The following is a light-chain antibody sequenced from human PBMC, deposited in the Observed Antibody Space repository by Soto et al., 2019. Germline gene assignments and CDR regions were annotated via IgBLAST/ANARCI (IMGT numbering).Light chain of an antibody. Sequence: QSAVTQPRSVSGSPGQSVTISCTGTSSDVGGYNYVSWYQQHPGKAPKLMIYDVNKRPSGVPDRFSGSKSGNTASLTISGLQAEDEADYYCCSYAGSYTLVFGTGTKVTVL. CDR1: SSDVGGYNY. CDR3: CSYAGSYTLV. CDR2: DVN. J-gene: IGLJ1*01. V-gene: IGLV2-11*01.